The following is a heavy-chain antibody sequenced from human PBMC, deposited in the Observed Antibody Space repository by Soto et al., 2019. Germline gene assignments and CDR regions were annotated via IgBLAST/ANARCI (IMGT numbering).Heavy chain of an antibody. CDR3: ARDFERSAIGP. J-gene: IGHJ5*02. CDR1: GGSISSGGYS. CDR2: IAYSGDT. D-gene: IGHD3-9*01. Sequence: LSLTCAVSGGSISSGGYSWSWIRKHPGKGLEWIGYIAYSGDTYYNPSLRSRVTISADTSENKFSLTLKSVTAADTAVYFCARDFERSAIGPWGQGTSVTVSS. V-gene: IGHV4-31*11.